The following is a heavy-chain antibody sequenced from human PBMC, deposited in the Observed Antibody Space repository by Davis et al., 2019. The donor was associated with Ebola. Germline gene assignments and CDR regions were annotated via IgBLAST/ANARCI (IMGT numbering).Heavy chain of an antibody. Sequence: GESLKISCAASGFTFTSYSMNWVRQARGKGLEWVSSISSSSSNIYYADSVKGRFTISRDNAKNSLYLQMNSLRAEDTAVYYCARDREYYDFWSGYYSCYCYGMDVWGQGTTVTVSS. D-gene: IGHD3-3*01. CDR3: ARDREYYDFWSGYYSCYCYGMDV. CDR2: ISSSSSNI. CDR1: GFTFTSYS. V-gene: IGHV3-21*01. J-gene: IGHJ6*02.